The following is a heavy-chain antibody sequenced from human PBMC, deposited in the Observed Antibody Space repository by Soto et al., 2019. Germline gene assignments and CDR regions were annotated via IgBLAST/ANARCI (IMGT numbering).Heavy chain of an antibody. CDR1: GYTFTSYD. D-gene: IGHD2-15*01. Sequence: ASVKVSCKASGYTFTSYDINWVRQATGQGLEWMGWMNPNSGNTGYAQKFQGRVTMTRNTSISTAYMELSSLRSEDTAVYYCARGLRVVVAATTGVLGYRGQGTLVTVSS. J-gene: IGHJ4*02. V-gene: IGHV1-8*01. CDR3: ARGLRVVVAATTGVLGY. CDR2: MNPNSGNT.